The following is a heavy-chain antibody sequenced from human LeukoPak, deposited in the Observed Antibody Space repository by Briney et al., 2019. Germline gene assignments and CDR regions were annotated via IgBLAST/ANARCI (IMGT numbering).Heavy chain of an antibody. CDR3: ARGLRGSEDY. V-gene: IGHV1-2*02. CDR2: INPNSGGT. Sequence: SVKVSCKASGYTFTDYNIYWVRQAPGQGLEWMGWINPNSGGTNYAQKFQGRVTMTRDTSISTAYMELSRLKSDDTAIYYCARGLRGSEDYWGQGTLVTVTS. CDR1: GYTFTDYN. J-gene: IGHJ4*02. D-gene: IGHD3-16*01.